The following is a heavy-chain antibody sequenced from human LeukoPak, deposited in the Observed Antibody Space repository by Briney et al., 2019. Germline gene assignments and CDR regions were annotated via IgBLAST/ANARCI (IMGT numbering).Heavy chain of an antibody. CDR2: ISWNSGII. V-gene: IGHV3-9*01. J-gene: IGHJ4*02. D-gene: IGHD3-16*01. CDR1: GFTFDDYA. Sequence: GGSLRLSCAASGFTFDDYAMHWVRQAPGKGLEWVSGISWNSGIIDYADSVKGRFTISRDNFKNTLYLQMNSLRAEDTAVYYCAKVSGWGHGSFDYWGQGTLVTVSS. CDR3: AKVSGWGHGSFDY.